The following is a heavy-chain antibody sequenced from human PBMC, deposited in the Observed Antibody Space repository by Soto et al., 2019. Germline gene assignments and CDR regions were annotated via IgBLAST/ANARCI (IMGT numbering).Heavy chain of an antibody. V-gene: IGHV3-23*01. D-gene: IGHD1-7*01. CDR3: AKARGKLELPYYYYYMDV. Sequence: GGSLRLSCAASGFTFSSYAMSWVRQAPGKGLEWVSAISGSGGSTYYADSVKGRFTISRDNSKNTLYLQMNSLRAEDTAVYYCAKARGKLELPYYYYYMDVWGKGTTVTVSS. CDR1: GFTFSSYA. J-gene: IGHJ6*03. CDR2: ISGSGGST.